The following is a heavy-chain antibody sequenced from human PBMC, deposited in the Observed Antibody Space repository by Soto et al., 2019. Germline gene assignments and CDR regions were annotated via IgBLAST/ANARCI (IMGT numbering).Heavy chain of an antibody. CDR3: TLGGWSAETFEI. CDR2: ILPMLDIT. D-gene: IGHD6-19*01. V-gene: IGHV1-69*02. Sequence: QVQLVQSGAEVKKPGSSVKVSCKASGGTFSTYTIIWVRQAPGQGLEWMGRILPMLDITNSAQRFQGRVTITADKSTSTAYLELSSLRSEDTAVYYCTLGGWSAETFEIWGRGTMVTVSS. CDR1: GGTFSTYT. J-gene: IGHJ3*02.